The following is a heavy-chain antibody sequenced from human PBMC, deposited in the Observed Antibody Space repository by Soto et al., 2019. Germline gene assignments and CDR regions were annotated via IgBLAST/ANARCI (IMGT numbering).Heavy chain of an antibody. CDR2: ISGSGGST. V-gene: IGHV3-23*01. CDR1: GFTFSNYA. Sequence: GGSLRLSCAASGFTFSNYAMNWVRQAPGKGLEWVSAISGSGGSTYYADSVKGRFTISRDNSKNTLYLQMNSLRAEDTAVYYCAGGARGRNYYYYGMDVWGQGTTVTVSS. D-gene: IGHD3-16*01. CDR3: AGGARGRNYYYYGMDV. J-gene: IGHJ6*02.